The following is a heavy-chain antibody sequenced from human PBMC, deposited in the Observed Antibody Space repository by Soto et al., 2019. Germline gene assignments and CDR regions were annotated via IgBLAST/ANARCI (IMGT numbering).Heavy chain of an antibody. CDR1: GFTFSSYW. J-gene: IGHJ6*03. CDR2: IKQDGSEK. V-gene: IGHV3-7*01. CDR3: ARNPHPTLYYYYMDV. Sequence: EVQLVESGGGLVQPGGSLRLSCAASGFTFSSYWMSWVRQAPGKGLEWVANIKQDGSEKYYVDSVKGRFTISRDNAKNSLYLQMNSLRAEDTAVYYCARNPHPTLYYYYMDVWGKGTTVTVSS.